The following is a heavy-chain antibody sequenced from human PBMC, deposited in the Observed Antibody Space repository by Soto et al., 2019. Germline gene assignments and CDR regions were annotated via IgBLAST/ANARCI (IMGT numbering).Heavy chain of an antibody. CDR1: GYTFTSYD. J-gene: IGHJ4*02. CDR3: ARGGCTNGVCYLDDTVIDY. Sequence: QVQLVQSGAEVKKPGASVKVSCKASGYTFTSYDINWVRQATGQGLEWMGWMNPNSGNTGYAQKFQSRVTMTRNTSISTAYMELSSLRSEDTAVYYCARGGCTNGVCYLDDTVIDYWGQGTLVTVSS. V-gene: IGHV1-8*01. CDR2: MNPNSGNT. D-gene: IGHD2-8*01.